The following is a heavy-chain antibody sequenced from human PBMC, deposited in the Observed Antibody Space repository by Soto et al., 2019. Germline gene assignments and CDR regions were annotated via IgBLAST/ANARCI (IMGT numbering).Heavy chain of an antibody. CDR3: ARELRFGEDYYGMDV. CDR1: GGSISSGGYY. D-gene: IGHD3-10*01. Sequence: QVKLQESGPGLVKPSQTLSLTCTVSGGSISSGGYYWSWIRQHPGKGLEWIGYIYYSGRTYYNPSLKSRVTISVDTSKSQFSLELSSVTAADTAVYYCARELRFGEDYYGMDVWGQGTTVTVSS. J-gene: IGHJ6*02. V-gene: IGHV4-31*03. CDR2: IYYSGRT.